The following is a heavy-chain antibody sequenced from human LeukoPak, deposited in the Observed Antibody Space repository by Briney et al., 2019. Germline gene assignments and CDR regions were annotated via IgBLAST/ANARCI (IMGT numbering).Heavy chain of an antibody. J-gene: IGHJ4*02. Sequence: SVKVSCKASGGTFSNYVISWVRQAPGQGLEWMGGIIPIFATADYTQKFQGRVTITTDESTSTAYMELSSLTSEDTAVYYCARGTGTDFDYWGQGTLVTVSS. D-gene: IGHD1-1*01. V-gene: IGHV1-69*05. CDR1: GGTFSNYV. CDR3: ARGTGTDFDY. CDR2: IIPIFATA.